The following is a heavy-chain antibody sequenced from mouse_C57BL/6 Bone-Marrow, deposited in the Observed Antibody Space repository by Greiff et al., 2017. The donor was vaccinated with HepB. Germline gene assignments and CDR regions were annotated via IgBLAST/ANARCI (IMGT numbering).Heavy chain of an antibody. CDR2: ISDGGSYT. CDR1: GFTFSSYA. D-gene: IGHD1-1*01. CDR3: AREGYYGSSLDY. Sequence: EVKLVESGGGLVKPGGSLKLSCAASGFTFSSYAMSWVRQTPEKRLEWVATISDGGSYTYYPDNVKGRFTISRDNAKNNLYLQMSHLKSEDTAMYYCAREGYYGSSLDYWGQGTTLTVSS. J-gene: IGHJ2*01. V-gene: IGHV5-4*01.